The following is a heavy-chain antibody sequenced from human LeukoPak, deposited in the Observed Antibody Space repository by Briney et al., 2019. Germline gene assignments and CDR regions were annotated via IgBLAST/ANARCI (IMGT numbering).Heavy chain of an antibody. D-gene: IGHD3-16*01. CDR3: ARGFGFAPYYYYYMDV. V-gene: IGHV4-4*02. CDR2: IYHSGST. J-gene: IGHJ6*03. Sequence: SETLSLTCAVSGGSISSSNWWSWVRQPPGKGLEWIGEIYHSGSTNYNPPLKSRVTISVDTSKNQFSLKLSSVTAADTAVYYCARGFGFAPYYYYYMDVWGKGTTVTVSS. CDR1: GGSISSSNW.